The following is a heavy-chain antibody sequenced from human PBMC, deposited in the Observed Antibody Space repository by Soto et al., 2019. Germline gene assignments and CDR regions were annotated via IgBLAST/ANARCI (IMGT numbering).Heavy chain of an antibody. Sequence: EVQLLESGGGLVRPGESLRLSCTASGFSFNNYAMHWVRQAPGKGLEWVSLISDTGGGACNADSVQGRFTISRDNSKNTLYLQMNSLRAEDTAIYYCVREGSGWYSLGSIDFWGRGTMVAASS. D-gene: IGHD6-19*01. CDR1: GFSFNNYA. CDR3: VREGSGWYSLGSIDF. J-gene: IGHJ3*01. V-gene: IGHV3-23*01. CDR2: ISDTGGGA.